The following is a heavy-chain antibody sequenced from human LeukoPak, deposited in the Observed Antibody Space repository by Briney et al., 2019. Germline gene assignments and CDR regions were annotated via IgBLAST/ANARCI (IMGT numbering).Heavy chain of an antibody. D-gene: IGHD5-18*01. CDR1: GGSVSSGSYY. CDR2: IYYSGST. Sequence: SETLSLTCTVSGGSVSSGSYYWSWIRQPPGKGLEWIGYIYYSGSTNFNPSLKSRVTISVDTSKNQFSLKLSSVTAADTAVYHCAREAMYSYGNNFDYWGQGTLVTVSS. V-gene: IGHV4-61*01. J-gene: IGHJ4*02. CDR3: AREAMYSYGNNFDY.